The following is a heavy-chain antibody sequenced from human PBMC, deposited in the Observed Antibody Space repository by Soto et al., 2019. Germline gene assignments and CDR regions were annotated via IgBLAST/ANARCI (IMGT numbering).Heavy chain of an antibody. CDR3: ARTGKFYYYDMSGLPFDP. J-gene: IGHJ5*02. D-gene: IGHD3-22*01. CDR2: IYYSGST. Sequence: SETLSLTCTVSGGSISSYYWNWIRQPPGKGLEWIGYIYYSGSTYYNPSLKSRVTISVDTSKNQFSLKLTSVTAADTAVYFCARTGKFYYYDMSGLPFDPWGPGVLVTVSS. V-gene: IGHV4-59*12. CDR1: GGSISSYY.